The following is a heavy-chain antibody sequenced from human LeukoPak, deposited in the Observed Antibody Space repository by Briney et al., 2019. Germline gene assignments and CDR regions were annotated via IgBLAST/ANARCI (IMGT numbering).Heavy chain of an antibody. Sequence: LETLSLTCSVSDGSINSYYWNWIRRPPGKGLEWIGYIYYNGNTNYSPSLKSRVTMSVDTSKNLFSLKVSSVTAADTAVYYCARGRSNYYGMDVWGQGTTVTVSS. V-gene: IGHV4-59*01. CDR3: ARGRSNYYGMDV. D-gene: IGHD1-26*01. CDR1: DGSINSYY. J-gene: IGHJ6*02. CDR2: IYYNGNT.